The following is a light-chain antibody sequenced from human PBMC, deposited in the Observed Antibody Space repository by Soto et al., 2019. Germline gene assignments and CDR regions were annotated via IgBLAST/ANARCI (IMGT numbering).Light chain of an antibody. CDR1: SSNIGAGYD. CDR3: QSYDNSLSGYVL. J-gene: IGLJ2*01. Sequence: QSVLTQPPSVSGAPGQRVTISCTGGSSNIGAGYDVHWYQQLPGTAPKLLXYVXTNXXXXXPDRFXGSKSGTSXSXAIXGXXXXXXXXXXCQSYDNSLSGYVLFGGGTQLTVL. V-gene: IGLV1-40*01. CDR2: VXT.